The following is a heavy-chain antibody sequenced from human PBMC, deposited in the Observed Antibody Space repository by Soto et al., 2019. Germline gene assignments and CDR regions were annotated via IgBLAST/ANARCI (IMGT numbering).Heavy chain of an antibody. CDR1: GGSISSSNW. CDR2: IYHSGST. D-gene: IGHD6-19*01. CDR3: ARGGSSGWFGGNDAFDI. Sequence: QVQLQESGPGLVKPSGTLSLTCAVSGGSISSSNWWSWVRQPPGKGLEWIGEIYHSGSTNYNPSLKSRVTISVDKSHNQFSLKLSSVTGAYTAVYYCARGGSSGWFGGNDAFDIWGQGTMVTVSS. J-gene: IGHJ3*02. V-gene: IGHV4-4*02.